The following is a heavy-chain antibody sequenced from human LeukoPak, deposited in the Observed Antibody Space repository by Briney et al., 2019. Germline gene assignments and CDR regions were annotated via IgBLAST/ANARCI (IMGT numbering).Heavy chain of an antibody. V-gene: IGHV1-69*04. D-gene: IGHD3-22*01. CDR1: GGTFSSYA. Sequence: SVTVSCKASGGTFSSYAISWVRQAPGQGLEWMGRIIPILGIANYAQKFQGRVTITADKSTSTAYMELSSLRSEDTAVYYCARDLAGYYDSSGYYGAFDIWGQGTMVTVSS. J-gene: IGHJ3*02. CDR3: ARDLAGYYDSSGYYGAFDI. CDR2: IIPILGIA.